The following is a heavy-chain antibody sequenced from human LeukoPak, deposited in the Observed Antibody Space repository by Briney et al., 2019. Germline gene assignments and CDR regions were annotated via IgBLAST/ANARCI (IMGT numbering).Heavy chain of an antibody. D-gene: IGHD6-19*01. Sequence: GGSLRLSCAASGCTFSSYAMSWVRQAPGMGLEWVSAISGSDGSTYYADSVKGRFTISRDNSKNTLYLQMNSLRAEDTAVYYCASTQPKKQWLVRGFDYWGQGTLVTVSS. CDR3: ASTQPKKQWLVRGFDY. V-gene: IGHV3-23*01. CDR1: GCTFSSYA. J-gene: IGHJ4*02. CDR2: ISGSDGST.